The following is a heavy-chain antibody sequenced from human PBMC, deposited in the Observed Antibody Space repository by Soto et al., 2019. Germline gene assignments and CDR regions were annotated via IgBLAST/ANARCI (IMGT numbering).Heavy chain of an antibody. CDR1: GFTFSSYG. CDR2: IWYDGSSQ. J-gene: IGHJ6*02. V-gene: IGHV3-33*01. D-gene: IGHD6-6*01. CDR3: ARDRGSSSGHGRGV. Sequence: QVQLVESGGGVVQPGRSLRLSCAASGFTFSSYGLHWVRQAPGRGLEWVAVIWYDGSSQYYADSVKGRFTISRDNSKNTLYLQMNSLRAEDTAVDYCARDRGSSSGHGRGVWGPGTTVTVS.